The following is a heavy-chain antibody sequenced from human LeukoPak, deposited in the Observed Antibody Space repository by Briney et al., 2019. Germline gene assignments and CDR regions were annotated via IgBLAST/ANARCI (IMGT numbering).Heavy chain of an antibody. CDR3: AGSRGTK. CDR1: GGSISSSSYH. CDR2: INHSGST. V-gene: IGHV4-39*07. Sequence: SETLALTCSVSGGSISSSSYHWGWIRQSPGKGLEWIGEINHSGSTNYNPSLKSRVTISVDTSKNQFSLKLSSVTAADTAVYYCAGSRGTKWGQGTLVTVSS. J-gene: IGHJ4*02. D-gene: IGHD1/OR15-1a*01.